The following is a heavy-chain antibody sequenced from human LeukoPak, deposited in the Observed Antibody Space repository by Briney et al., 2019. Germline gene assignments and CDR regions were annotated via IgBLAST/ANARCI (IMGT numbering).Heavy chain of an antibody. CDR3: AKDIVAPGLFFDY. Sequence: GGIIPIFGTANYAQKFQGRVTITADESTSTAYMELNSLRAEDTAVYYCAKDIVAPGLFFDYWGQGTLVTVSS. CDR2: IIPIFGTA. D-gene: IGHD3-16*02. V-gene: IGHV1-69*01. J-gene: IGHJ4*02.